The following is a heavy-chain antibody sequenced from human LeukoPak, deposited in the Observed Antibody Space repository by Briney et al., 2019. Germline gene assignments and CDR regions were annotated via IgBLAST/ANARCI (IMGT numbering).Heavy chain of an antibody. J-gene: IGHJ4*02. CDR1: GFTFRNHW. V-gene: IGHV3-74*03. Sequence: GGSLRLSCAASGFTFRNHWMHWVRQTPGKGLLWVSRISSDGSSTTYADSVKGRFTISRDNAKNTLYLQMNNLRAEDTAMYYCARDQRVTGRPDIDYWGQGTLVIVSS. CDR3: ARDQRVTGRPDIDY. CDR2: ISSDGSST. D-gene: IGHD6-6*01.